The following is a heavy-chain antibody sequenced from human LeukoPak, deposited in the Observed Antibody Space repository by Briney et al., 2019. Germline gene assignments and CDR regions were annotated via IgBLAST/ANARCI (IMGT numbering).Heavy chain of an antibody. D-gene: IGHD1-14*01. CDR2: INPNSGGT. Sequence: ASVKVSCKASGYTFTGYYMHWVRQAPGQGLEWMGWINPNSGGTNYAQKFQGRVTMTRDTSISTAYMELSRLRSDDTAVYYCTRHREISTRDFEYWGQGTLVTVSS. V-gene: IGHV1-2*02. CDR1: GYTFTGYY. CDR3: TRHREISTRDFEY. J-gene: IGHJ4*02.